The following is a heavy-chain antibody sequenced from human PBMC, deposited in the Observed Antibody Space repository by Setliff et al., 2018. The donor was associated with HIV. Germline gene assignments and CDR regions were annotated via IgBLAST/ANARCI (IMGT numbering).Heavy chain of an antibody. V-gene: IGHV4-38-2*01. Sequence: KPSETLSLTCLVSHYSISDSYYWGWVRQPPGKGLEWIGTVYYLGNTYHNPSLRSRLSLSIDRSHQSFSFQLTSVSAADTAMYYCARGQWEGLHAYFFDVWGHGMLVTVSS. J-gene: IGHJ4*01. CDR1: HYSISDSYY. CDR3: ARGQWEGLHAYFFDV. D-gene: IGHD1-26*01. CDR2: VYYLGNT.